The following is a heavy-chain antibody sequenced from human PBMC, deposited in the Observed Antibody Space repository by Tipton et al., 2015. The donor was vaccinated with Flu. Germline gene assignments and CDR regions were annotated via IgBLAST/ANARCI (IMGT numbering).Heavy chain of an antibody. CDR3: ARQINYGSGRERNAFDI. CDR1: GYSFTSCW. V-gene: IGHV5-51*03. Sequence: QLVQSGAEVKKPGESLKISCKGSGYSFTSCWIGWVRQMPGKGLEWMGIIYPGDSDTRYSPSLQGQVTISADKSISTAYLQWSSLKASDTAMYYCARQINYGSGRERNAFDIWGQGTMVTVSS. CDR2: IYPGDSDT. J-gene: IGHJ3*02. D-gene: IGHD3-10*01.